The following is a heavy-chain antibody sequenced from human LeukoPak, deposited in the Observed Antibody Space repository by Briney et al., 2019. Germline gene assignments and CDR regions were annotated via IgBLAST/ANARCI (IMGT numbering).Heavy chain of an antibody. V-gene: IGHV4-59*01. CDR1: GVSISTYY. CDR3: ARGDMTLRGTIDEIDP. CDR2: IFYSGST. J-gene: IGHJ5*02. D-gene: IGHD1-7*01. Sequence: AETLTLSCTASGVSISTYYRSWICQPPGKGLEWISCIFYSGSTKYNPSLKIRGTMSVETYKNQFSLKLSSMTAADTAVYYCARGDMTLRGTIDEIDPWGQGTLVTVSS.